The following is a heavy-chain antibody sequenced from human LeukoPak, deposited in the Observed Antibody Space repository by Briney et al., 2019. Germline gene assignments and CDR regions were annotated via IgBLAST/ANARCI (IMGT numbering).Heavy chain of an antibody. D-gene: IGHD1-14*01. J-gene: IGHJ3*02. CDR2: INPTTGST. Sequence: ASVKVSCKASGYTFTNFYLHWVRQAPGQGLEWMGIINPTTGSTTYAQKLQGRVTVTRDMSTSTVYMELSSLRSEDTAVYFCARDLNPQSIGMRAFDIWGQGTMVTASS. CDR1: GYTFTNFY. CDR3: ARDLNPQSIGMRAFDI. V-gene: IGHV1-46*01.